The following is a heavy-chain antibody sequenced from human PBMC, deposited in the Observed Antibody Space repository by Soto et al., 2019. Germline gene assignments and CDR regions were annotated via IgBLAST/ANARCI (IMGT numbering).Heavy chain of an antibody. D-gene: IGHD6-19*01. J-gene: IGHJ4*02. CDR3: AKDVESGWYEAFDY. Sequence: VGSLRLSCTASGFAFSQYGMSWVRQAPGKGLEWVSSIRSFDYRTNYADSVKGRFTISRDNSKSTLSLQLNSLRAEDTAVYYCAKDVESGWYEAFDYWGPGTLVTVSS. V-gene: IGHV3-23*01. CDR2: IRSFDYRT. CDR1: GFAFSQYG.